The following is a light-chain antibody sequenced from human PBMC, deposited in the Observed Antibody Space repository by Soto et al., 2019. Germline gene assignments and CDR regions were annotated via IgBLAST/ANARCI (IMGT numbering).Light chain of an antibody. CDR3: QQRSNWPRT. CDR1: QSVSSY. V-gene: IGKV3-11*01. Sequence: EVVMTQSPATLPLSPGERATLSCRASQSVSSYLAWYQQKPGQAPRLLIYDASNRATGIPARFSGSGSGTDFTLTISSLEPEDFAVYYCQQRSNWPRTFGQGTKVDI. J-gene: IGKJ1*01. CDR2: DAS.